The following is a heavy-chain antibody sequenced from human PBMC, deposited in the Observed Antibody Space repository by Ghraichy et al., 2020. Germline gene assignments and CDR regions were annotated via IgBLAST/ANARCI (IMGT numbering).Heavy chain of an antibody. CDR3: ARCGRVDIVATTQFDY. V-gene: IGHV4-34*01. J-gene: IGHJ4*02. D-gene: IGHD5-12*01. CDR1: GGSFSGYY. Sequence: SETLSLTCAVYGGSFSGYYWSWIRQPPGKGLEWIGEINHSGSTNYNPSLKSRVTISVDTSKNQFSLKLSSVTAADTAVYYCARCGRVDIVATTQFDYWGQGTLVTVSS. CDR2: INHSGST.